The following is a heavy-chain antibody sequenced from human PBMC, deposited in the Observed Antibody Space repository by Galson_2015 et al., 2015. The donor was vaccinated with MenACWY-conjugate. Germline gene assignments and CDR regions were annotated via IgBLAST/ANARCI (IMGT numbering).Heavy chain of an antibody. V-gene: IGHV3-53*01. Sequence: SLRLSCAASGFTVSANCMSWVRQAPGKGLEWVSSLCSGTTTYYADSVKGRFTISGDNSKNTVYLQMNTLRAEDTAMYYCARSRVGYGDRWFDPWGQGTLVTVSS. CDR1: GFTVSANC. CDR2: LCSGTTT. CDR3: ARSRVGYGDRWFDP. D-gene: IGHD5-24*01. J-gene: IGHJ5*02.